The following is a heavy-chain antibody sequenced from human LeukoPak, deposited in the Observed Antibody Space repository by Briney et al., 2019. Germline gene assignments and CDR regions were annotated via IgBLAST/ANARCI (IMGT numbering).Heavy chain of an antibody. V-gene: IGHV3-53*01. CDR1: GFTVSSNY. CDR3: TRKWGSDNWFDP. CDR2: IYSGGST. Sequence: PGGSLRLSCAASGFTVSSNYMTWVRQAPGKGLEWVSVIYSGGSTYYADSVKGRFTISRDNSKNTLYLQMNSLRAEDTAVFYCTRKWGSDNWFDPWGQGTLVTVSS. D-gene: IGHD7-27*01. J-gene: IGHJ5*02.